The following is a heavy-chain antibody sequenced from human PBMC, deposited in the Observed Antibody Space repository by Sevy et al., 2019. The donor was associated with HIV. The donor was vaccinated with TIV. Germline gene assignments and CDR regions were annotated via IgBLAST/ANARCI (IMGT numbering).Heavy chain of an antibody. V-gene: IGHV4-61*02. D-gene: IGHD3-10*01. CDR1: GGSISSGTYY. J-gene: IGHJ4*02. CDR2: MYTSGIT. CDR3: ARYYYGSGKYYFDY. Sequence: SETLSLTCTVSGGSISSGTYYWTWIRQPAGKGLEWIGRMYTSGITNYNPSLKSRVTISLDTSKNQFSLNLSSVTAADTAVYYCARYYYGSGKYYFDYWGQGTLVTVSS.